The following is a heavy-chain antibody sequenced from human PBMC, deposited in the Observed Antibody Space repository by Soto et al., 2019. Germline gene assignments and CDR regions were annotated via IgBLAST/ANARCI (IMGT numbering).Heavy chain of an antibody. CDR2: IIPMFGTS. J-gene: IGHJ6*02. Sequence: SVKVSCKASGGTFSNYAISWVRQAPGQGLEWVGGIIPMFGTSNYAQNFQGRVSITADESTSTAYMELSSLRSEDTAVYYCALGVRTRFYGMEVWGQGTTVNVS. CDR3: ALGVRTRFYGMEV. CDR1: GGTFSNYA. V-gene: IGHV1-69*13. D-gene: IGHD3-10*01.